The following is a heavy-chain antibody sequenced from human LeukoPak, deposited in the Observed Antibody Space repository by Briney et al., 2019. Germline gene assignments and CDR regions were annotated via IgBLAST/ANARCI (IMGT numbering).Heavy chain of an antibody. CDR3: ARRSGSLIRIPAAGTDAFDI. Sequence: SETLSLTCTVSGGSISSSSYYWGWIRQPPGKGLEWIGSIYYSGSTYYNPSLKSRVTISVDTSKNQFSLKLSSVTAADTAVYYCARRSGSLIRIPAAGTDAFDIWGQGTMATVSS. J-gene: IGHJ3*02. V-gene: IGHV4-39*01. CDR2: IYYSGST. CDR1: GGSISSSSYY. D-gene: IGHD6-13*01.